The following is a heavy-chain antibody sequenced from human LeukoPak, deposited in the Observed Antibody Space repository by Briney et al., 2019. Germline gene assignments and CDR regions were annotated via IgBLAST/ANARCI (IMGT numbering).Heavy chain of an antibody. J-gene: IGHJ4*02. D-gene: IGHD2-2*01. V-gene: IGHV5-10-1*01. CDR2: IDPSDSYT. CDR1: CDSFTGYW. Sequence: GESLKISCKGSCDSFTGYWINWVRQMPGKGLEWMGRIDPSDSYTTYSPSFQGHVTISADKSISAAYLQWSSLKASATAMYYCAIHPIDSTSDYWGQGTLVTVSS. CDR3: AIHPIDSTSDY.